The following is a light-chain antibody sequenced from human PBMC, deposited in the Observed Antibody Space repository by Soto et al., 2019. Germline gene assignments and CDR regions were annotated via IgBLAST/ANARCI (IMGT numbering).Light chain of an antibody. CDR2: EVN. Sequence: QSVLTQPASVSGSPGQSITISCTGTSNVVGSYDLVSWYQQHPGKAPKLMIYEVNKRPSGVSNRFSGSKSGNTASLTISGLQAEDEADSYCCPFAGVNFYVFAAGTKVTVL. CDR1: SNVVGSYDL. CDR3: CPFAGVNFYV. J-gene: IGLJ1*01. V-gene: IGLV2-23*02.